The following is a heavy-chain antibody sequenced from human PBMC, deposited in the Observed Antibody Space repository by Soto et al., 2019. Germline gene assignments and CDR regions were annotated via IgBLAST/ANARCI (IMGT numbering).Heavy chain of an antibody. CDR2: ISGSGGST. V-gene: IGHV3-23*01. CDR1: GFTFSSYA. Sequence: GGSLRLSCAASGFTFSSYAMSWVRQAPGKGLEWVSAISGSGGSTYYADSVKGRFTISRDNSKNTLYLQMNSLRAEDTAVYYCAKGSGVGNYDYIWGTPMEALSYWGQGTLVTVSS. D-gene: IGHD3-16*01. CDR3: AKGSGVGNYDYIWGTPMEALSY. J-gene: IGHJ4*02.